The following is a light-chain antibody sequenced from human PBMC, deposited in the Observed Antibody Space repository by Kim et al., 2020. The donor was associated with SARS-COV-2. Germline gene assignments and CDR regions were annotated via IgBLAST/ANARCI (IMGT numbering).Light chain of an antibody. CDR3: QQYGRSPLYS. V-gene: IGKV3-20*01. J-gene: IGKJ2*03. CDR1: QTVSDNF. CDR2: RAS. Sequence: SPGERAPLSCRASQTVSDNFLAWYQQKPGQAPRLLVYRASSRATGVTDRFSGGGSGTDFTLIISRLEPEDSAVYYCQQYGRSPLYSFGQGTKLEI.